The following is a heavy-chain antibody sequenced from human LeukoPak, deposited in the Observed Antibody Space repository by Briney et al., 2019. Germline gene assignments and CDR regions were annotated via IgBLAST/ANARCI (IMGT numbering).Heavy chain of an antibody. CDR2: IYYSGST. V-gene: IGHV4-31*03. CDR1: GGSISSGGYY. D-gene: IGHD5-12*01. Sequence: SQTLSLTCTVSGGSISSGGYYWSWIRQHPGTGLEWIGYIYYSGSTYYNPSLKSRVTISVDTSKNQFSLKLSSVTAADTAVYYCARLRKRSEYSGYDLPYFDYWGQGTLVTVSS. CDR3: ARLRKRSEYSGYDLPYFDY. J-gene: IGHJ4*02.